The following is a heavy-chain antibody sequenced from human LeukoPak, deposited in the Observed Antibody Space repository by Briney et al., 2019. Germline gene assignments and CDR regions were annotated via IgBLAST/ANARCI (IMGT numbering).Heavy chain of an antibody. V-gene: IGHV4-59*01. CDR3: ARTDTINRNIVVVV. CDR2: IYYSGST. J-gene: IGHJ4*02. Sequence: SETLSLTCTVSGGSISSYYWSWIRQPPGKGLEWIGYIYYSGSTNYNPSLKSRVTISVDTSKNQFSLKLSSVTAADTAVYYCARTDTINRNIVVVVWGQGTLVTVSS. D-gene: IGHD2-15*01. CDR1: GGSISSYY.